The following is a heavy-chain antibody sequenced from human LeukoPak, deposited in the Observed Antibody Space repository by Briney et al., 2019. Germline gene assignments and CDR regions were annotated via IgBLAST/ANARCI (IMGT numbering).Heavy chain of an antibody. D-gene: IGHD6-6*01. J-gene: IGHJ4*02. CDR1: GGSISSGGYY. CDR3: ARGNGEYSSSGYYFDY. CDR2: IYHSGST. Sequence: KPSETLSLTCTVSGGSISSGGYYWSWIRQPPGKGLEWIGYIYHSGSTYYNPSLKSRVTISVDRSKNQFSLKLSSVTAADTAVYYCARGNGEYSSSGYYFDYWGQGTLVTVSS. V-gene: IGHV4-30-2*01.